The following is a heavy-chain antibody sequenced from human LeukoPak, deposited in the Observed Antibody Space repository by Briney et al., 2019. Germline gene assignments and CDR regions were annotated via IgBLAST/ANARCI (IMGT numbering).Heavy chain of an antibody. J-gene: IGHJ5*02. D-gene: IGHD3-22*01. Sequence: PSETLSLTCTVSGGSLSSSSYYWGWLRQPPGKGLEWFGRIYYSGSTYYNPSLKSRVTISVDTSKNQFSLNLSSVTAADTAVYYCARHPMIVVGNWFDPWGQGTLVTVSS. V-gene: IGHV4-39*01. CDR2: IYYSGST. CDR3: ARHPMIVVGNWFDP. CDR1: GGSLSSSSYY.